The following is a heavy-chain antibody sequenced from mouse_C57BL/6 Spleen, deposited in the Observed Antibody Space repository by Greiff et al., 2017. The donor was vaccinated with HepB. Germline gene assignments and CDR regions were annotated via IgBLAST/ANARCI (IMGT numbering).Heavy chain of an antibody. CDR3: ARQPYYYGSSYAMDY. V-gene: IGHV5-12*01. CDR2: ISNGGGST. J-gene: IGHJ4*01. CDR1: GFTFSDYY. Sequence: DVKLVESGGGLVQPGGSLKLSCAASGFTFSDYYMYWVRPTPEKRLEWVAYISNGGGSTYYPDTVKGRFTISRDNAKNTLYLQMSRLKSEDTAMYYCARQPYYYGSSYAMDYWGQGTSVTVSS. D-gene: IGHD1-1*01.